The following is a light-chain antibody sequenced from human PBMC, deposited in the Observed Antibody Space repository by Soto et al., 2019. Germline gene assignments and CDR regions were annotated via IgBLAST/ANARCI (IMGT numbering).Light chain of an antibody. CDR3: QQYNSWPLT. CDR1: QSVLYSSNNKNY. Sequence: DIVMTQSPDSLAVSLGERATSNCKSSQSVLYSSNNKNYLAWYQQKPGQPPKLLIYWASTRESGVPDRFSGSGSGTDFTLTISSLQSEDFAVYYCQQYNSWPLTFGGGTKVDIK. J-gene: IGKJ4*01. V-gene: IGKV4-1*01. CDR2: WAS.